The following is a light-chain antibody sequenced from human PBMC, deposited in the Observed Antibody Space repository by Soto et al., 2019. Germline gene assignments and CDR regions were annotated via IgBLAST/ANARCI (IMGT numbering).Light chain of an antibody. V-gene: IGKV1D-12*01. J-gene: IGKJ1*01. CDR3: QQANSFPRT. CDR2: AAS. CDR1: QAISTW. Sequence: DIQMTQSPSSVSASVGDRVTITCRASQAISTWLAWYQQKPGKAPKRLLYAASNLQTGVPSRFSGSGSGTDFTLTISSLAPEDFATYYCQQANSFPRTFGQGTKVEIK.